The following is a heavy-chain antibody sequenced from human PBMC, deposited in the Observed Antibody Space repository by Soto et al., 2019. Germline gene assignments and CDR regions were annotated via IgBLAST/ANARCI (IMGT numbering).Heavy chain of an antibody. V-gene: IGHV1-2*02. CDR1: GYNFNGYF. CDR2: INPNTGST. J-gene: IGHJ5*02. CDR3: ARVMLYSSASRSNWFAP. D-gene: IGHD6-6*01. Sequence: HVQLVQSGAEVKKPGASVKVSCKAPGYNFNGYFMHWVRQAPGEGLEWMGFINPNTGSTKYAQKFQGRVTMTRDTSISTAYMELSSLTSDDTAVYYCARVMLYSSASRSNWFAPWGQGTLVTVSS.